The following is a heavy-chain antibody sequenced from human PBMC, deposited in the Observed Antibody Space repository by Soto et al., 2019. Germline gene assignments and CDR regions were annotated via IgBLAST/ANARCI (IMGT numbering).Heavy chain of an antibody. Sequence: ESGGGLVKPGGSLRLSCAASGFTFSSYSMNWVRQAPGKGLEWVSSISSSSSYIYYADSVKGRFTISRDNAKNSLYLQMNSLRAEDTAVYYCARVGSSGWYQHFDYWGQGTLVTVSS. J-gene: IGHJ4*02. CDR1: GFTFSSYS. CDR2: ISSSSSYI. D-gene: IGHD6-19*01. CDR3: ARVGSSGWYQHFDY. V-gene: IGHV3-21*01.